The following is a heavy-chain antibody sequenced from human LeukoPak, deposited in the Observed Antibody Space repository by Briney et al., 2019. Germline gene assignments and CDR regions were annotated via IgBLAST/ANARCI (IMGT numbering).Heavy chain of an antibody. Sequence: APVKVSCKASGYTFTSYYMHCVRQAPGQGLEWMGIINPSGGSTSYAQKFQGRVTMTRDTSINTAYMELTSLTSDDTGVYYCARVARYSSALFDYWGQGTLVTVSS. CDR1: GYTFTSYY. D-gene: IGHD6-19*01. CDR3: ARVARYSSALFDY. CDR2: INPSGGST. V-gene: IGHV1-46*01. J-gene: IGHJ4*02.